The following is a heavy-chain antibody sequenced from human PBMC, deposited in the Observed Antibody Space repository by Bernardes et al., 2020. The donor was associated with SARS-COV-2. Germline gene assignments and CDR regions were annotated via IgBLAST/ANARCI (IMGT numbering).Heavy chain of an antibody. Sequence: GGSLRLSCAASGFTFEDYTMHWVRQVPGKGLEWVSLVSWDGSTTNYADSVKGRFIISRDSSRNTVHLQMDSLRKEDTALYYCATERQSLTVFGVGHDAFDFWCQWTMVTVSS. CDR3: ATERQSLTVFGVGHDAFDF. CDR1: GFTFEDYT. V-gene: IGHV3-43*01. CDR2: VSWDGSTT. J-gene: IGHJ3*01. D-gene: IGHD3-3*01.